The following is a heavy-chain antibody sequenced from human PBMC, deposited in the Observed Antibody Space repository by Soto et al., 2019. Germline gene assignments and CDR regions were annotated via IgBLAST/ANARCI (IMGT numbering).Heavy chain of an antibody. Sequence: GGSLRLSCAASGFILSSYAMHWVRQAPGKGLEWVTLTLHDESISYYTESVKGRFTISRDMSKNTLYLQMNSLRPEDTAIYYCAKEPIYFGPGSSLSYYYYGLDVWGQGTTVTVS. CDR2: TLHDESIS. V-gene: IGHV3-30*18. D-gene: IGHD3-10*01. CDR1: GFILSSYA. CDR3: AKEPIYFGPGSSLSYYYYGLDV. J-gene: IGHJ6*02.